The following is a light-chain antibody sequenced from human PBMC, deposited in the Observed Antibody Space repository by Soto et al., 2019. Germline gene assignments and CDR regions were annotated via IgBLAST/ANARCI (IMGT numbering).Light chain of an antibody. CDR2: RAS. Sequence: VITQSPAILSVSPGERATLSCRASQNINSNLAWYQQKPGQAPRLLMFRASSRATGFPARFSGSGSGTEFNLTISSLXAEDFAVYYCQQYNNWPRATFGGGTKVDIK. V-gene: IGKV3-15*01. CDR3: QQYNNWPRAT. CDR1: QNINSN. J-gene: IGKJ4*01.